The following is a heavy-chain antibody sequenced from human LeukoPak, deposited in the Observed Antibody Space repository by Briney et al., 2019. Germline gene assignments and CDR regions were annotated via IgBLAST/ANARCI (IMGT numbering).Heavy chain of an antibody. Sequence: GGSLRLSCAASGFTFSSYSMNWVRQAPGKGLEWVSSISSSGSYIYYADSVKGRFTISRDNAKNSLYLQMNSLRAEDTAVYYCARAEYSGSDYYFDYWGQGTLVTVSS. CDR3: ARAEYSGSDYYFDY. V-gene: IGHV3-21*01. J-gene: IGHJ4*02. D-gene: IGHD5-12*01. CDR2: ISSSGSYI. CDR1: GFTFSSYS.